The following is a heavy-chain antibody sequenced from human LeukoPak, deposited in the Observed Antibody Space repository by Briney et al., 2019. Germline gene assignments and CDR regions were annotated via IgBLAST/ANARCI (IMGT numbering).Heavy chain of an antibody. CDR2: IKSETDGGAT. Sequence: PGGSLRLSCEASGFTYSNAWMNWVRQAPGKGLAWVGRIKSETDGGATDYAAPVKGRFTISRDDSKNTLYLQMNSLKTEDTAVYYCTTPYPYYDILTGYRPFDYWSQGTLVTVSS. D-gene: IGHD3-9*01. V-gene: IGHV3-15*07. CDR1: GFTYSNAW. J-gene: IGHJ4*02. CDR3: TTPYPYYDILTGYRPFDY.